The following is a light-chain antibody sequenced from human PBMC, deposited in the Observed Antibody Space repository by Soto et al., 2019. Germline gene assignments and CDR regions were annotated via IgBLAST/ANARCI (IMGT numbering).Light chain of an antibody. Sequence: QSVMTQPPSVSAAPGQKVTISCSGSRSNIGGNSVSWYQQIPGTAPKLLIYDDNKRPSGIPDRFSGSKSGKSATLGITGFQTGDQADYYCGSWDSRLSDYVFGTGTKLTVL. CDR1: RSNIGGNS. J-gene: IGLJ1*01. CDR3: GSWDSRLSDYV. CDR2: DDN. V-gene: IGLV1-51*01.